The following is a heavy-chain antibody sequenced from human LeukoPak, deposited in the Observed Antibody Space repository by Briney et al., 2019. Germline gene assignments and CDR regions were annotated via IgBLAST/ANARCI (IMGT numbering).Heavy chain of an antibody. CDR3: ARGVPFGGVRGYFDY. Sequence: ASVKVSCKASGYTFTSYGISWVRQAPGQGLEWMGWISAHNGNTNYAQKLQGRVTMTTDTSTSTAYMELRSLRSDDTAVYYCARGVPFGGVRGYFDYWGQGTLVTVSS. CDR2: ISAHNGNT. J-gene: IGHJ4*02. D-gene: IGHD3-16*01. V-gene: IGHV1-18*01. CDR1: GYTFTSYG.